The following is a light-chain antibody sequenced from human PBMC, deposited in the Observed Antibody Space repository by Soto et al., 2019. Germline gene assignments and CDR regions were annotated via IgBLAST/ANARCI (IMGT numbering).Light chain of an antibody. V-gene: IGKV4-1*01. J-gene: IGKJ1*01. CDR1: QSVLYSSNNKNH. Sequence: DIVMTQSPDSLAVSLGERATINCKSSQSVLYSSNNKNHLAWCQQKSGQPPKLLIYWASTRESGVPDRFRGSGSGTDFTLTISSLQAEDVAVYYCQQYYSTPWTFGQGTKVEIK. CDR2: WAS. CDR3: QQYYSTPWT.